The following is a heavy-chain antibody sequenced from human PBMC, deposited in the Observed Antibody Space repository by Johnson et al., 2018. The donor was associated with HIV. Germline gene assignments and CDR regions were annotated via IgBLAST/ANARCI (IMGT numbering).Heavy chain of an antibody. CDR1: GFTVSSNY. CDR2: IYSGGSTI. V-gene: IGHV3-53*01. CDR3: ALTSYYDSRGAFDI. J-gene: IGHJ3*02. D-gene: IGHD3-22*01. Sequence: VQLVESGGGLIQPGGSLRLSCAASGFTVSSNYMSWVRQAPGKGLEWVSVIYSGGSTIYYADSVKGRFTISRDNAKNSLYLQMNSLRAEDTAVYYCALTSYYDSRGAFDIWGQGTMVTVSS.